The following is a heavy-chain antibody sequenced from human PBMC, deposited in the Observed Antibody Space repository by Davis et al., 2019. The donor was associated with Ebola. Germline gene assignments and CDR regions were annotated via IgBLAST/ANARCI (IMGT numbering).Heavy chain of an antibody. J-gene: IGHJ6*02. V-gene: IGHV1-2*04. Sequence: SVTVSRLPSLYTLTHPYMHCVRQAPRRGLEGMGWINPNSGGSNYVQKFQGWVTMTRDTSISTAYMELSRLRSDDTAVYYCARATEVVPAAGGAVYYGMDVWGQGTTVTVSS. CDR3: ARATEVVPAAGGAVYYGMDV. CDR2: INPNSGGS. CDR1: LYTLTHPY. D-gene: IGHD2-2*01.